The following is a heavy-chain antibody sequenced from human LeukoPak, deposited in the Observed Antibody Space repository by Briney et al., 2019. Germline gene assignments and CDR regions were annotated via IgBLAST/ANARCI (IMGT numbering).Heavy chain of an antibody. V-gene: IGHV4-4*07. Sequence: PSETLSLTCSVSGGSISSYSWNWIRQPAGKGLEWIGRFYTSGTTNYNPSLKSRVTMSIDTSKNQVSLKMRSVTAADTAVYCCARTVVTLDWYFDLWGRGTLVSVSS. CDR2: FYTSGTT. J-gene: IGHJ2*01. CDR3: ARTVVTLDWYFDL. CDR1: GGSISSYS. D-gene: IGHD4-23*01.